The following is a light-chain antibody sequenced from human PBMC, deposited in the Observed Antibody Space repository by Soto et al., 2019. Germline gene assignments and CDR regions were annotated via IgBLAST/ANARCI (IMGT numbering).Light chain of an antibody. CDR1: SSDVGSYNY. CDR2: EVS. Sequence: SVLAQPASVSGSPGQSITISCTGTSSDVGSYNYVSWYQQHPGKAPKLMIYEVSDRPSGISSRFSGSKSGNTASLTISGLQTEEGADYYCSSYTSSSTLFGTGTKVTVL. J-gene: IGLJ1*01. CDR3: SSYTSSSTL. V-gene: IGLV2-14*01.